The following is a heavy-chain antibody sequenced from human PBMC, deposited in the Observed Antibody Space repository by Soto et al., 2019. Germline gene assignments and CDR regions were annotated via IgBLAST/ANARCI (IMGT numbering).Heavy chain of an antibody. Sequence: QVQLVQSGAEVKKPGSSVKVSCKASGGTFSTYTISWVRQAPGQGLEWMGRIIHIVGITNYAQKVQGRLTITADKSTSPAYMELSSLRSEDTAVYYGSKGGDYYDSSGYYYPFDYWGQGTLGTVSS. D-gene: IGHD3-22*01. J-gene: IGHJ4*02. CDR2: IIHIVGIT. V-gene: IGHV1-69*02. CDR1: GGTFSTYT. CDR3: SKGGDYYDSSGYYYPFDY.